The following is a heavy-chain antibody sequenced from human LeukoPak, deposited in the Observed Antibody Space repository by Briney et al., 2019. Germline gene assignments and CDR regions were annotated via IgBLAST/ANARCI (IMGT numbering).Heavy chain of an antibody. Sequence: PGGSLRLSCAASGFTFSSYSVNWVRQAPGKGLEWVSSISSSSSYIYYADSVKGRFTISRDNAKNSLYLQMNSLRAEDTAVYYCAREVESSGKFDYWGQGTLVTVSP. CDR2: ISSSSSYI. CDR3: AREVESSGKFDY. CDR1: GFTFSSYS. J-gene: IGHJ4*02. V-gene: IGHV3-21*01. D-gene: IGHD6-19*01.